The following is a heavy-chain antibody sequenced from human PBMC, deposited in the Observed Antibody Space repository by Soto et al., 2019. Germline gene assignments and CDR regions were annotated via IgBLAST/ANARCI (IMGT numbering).Heavy chain of an antibody. CDR2: ISGSGSSI. J-gene: IGHJ4*02. V-gene: IGHV3-48*03. CDR1: GFTFSSYA. D-gene: IGHD3-22*01. Sequence: GGSLRLSCAASGFTFSSYAMSWVRQAPGKGLEWVSSISGSGSSIYYADSVKGRFTISRDNAKNSLYLQMNSLRAEDTAVYYCARDYYDSSGYYGRFDYWGQGTLVTVSS. CDR3: ARDYYDSSGYYGRFDY.